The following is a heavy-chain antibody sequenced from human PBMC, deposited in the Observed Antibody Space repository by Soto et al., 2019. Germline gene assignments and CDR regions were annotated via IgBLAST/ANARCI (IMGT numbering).Heavy chain of an antibody. CDR3: AKDYYFWSGYPTLRYRIDP. CDR1: GFTFSSYG. J-gene: IGHJ5*02. V-gene: IGHV3-30*18. CDR2: ISYDGGNR. D-gene: IGHD3-3*01. Sequence: QVQLVESGGGVVQPGRSLRLSCAASGFTFSSYGMHWVRQAPGKGLEWVAVISYDGGNRYYADSVKGRFTISRDNSNNTLYLEMNSLRAEDTAVYYCAKDYYFWSGYPTLRYRIDPWGQGTLVTVSS.